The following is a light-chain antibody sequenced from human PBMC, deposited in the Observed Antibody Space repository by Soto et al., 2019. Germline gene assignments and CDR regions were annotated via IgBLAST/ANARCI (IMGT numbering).Light chain of an antibody. V-gene: IGKV3-20*01. CDR2: GAS. CDR3: QQYGSSPET. Sequence: EIMMTQSPPTLSVSPGEGATLSCRASQSVSSKLAWYQQKPGQAPRLLIYGASTRATGIPDRFSGSGSGTDFTLTISRLEPEDFAVYYCQQYGSSPETFGQGTKGDIK. J-gene: IGKJ1*01. CDR1: QSVSSK.